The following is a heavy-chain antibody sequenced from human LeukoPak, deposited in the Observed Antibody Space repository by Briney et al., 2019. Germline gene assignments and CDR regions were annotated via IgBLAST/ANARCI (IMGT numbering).Heavy chain of an antibody. CDR2: ISYDGSNK. V-gene: IGHV3-30*18. D-gene: IGHD3-22*01. CDR1: GFTFSSYG. J-gene: IGHJ3*02. Sequence: PGGSLRLSCAASGFTFSSYGMHWVRQAPGRGVEWVAVISYDGSNKYYADSVKGRFTISRDNSKNTLYLQMNSLRAEDTAVYYCAKGPLYDSYDAFDIWGQGTMVTVSS. CDR3: AKGPLYDSYDAFDI.